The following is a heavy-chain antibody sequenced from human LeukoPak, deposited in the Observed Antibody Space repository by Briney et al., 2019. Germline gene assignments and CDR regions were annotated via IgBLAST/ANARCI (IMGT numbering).Heavy chain of an antibody. CDR3: ARDPRTGGSWYFDL. CDR1: GGSISSYY. CDR2: IYTSGST. V-gene: IGHV4-4*07. J-gene: IGHJ2*01. D-gene: IGHD3-16*01. Sequence: SETLSLTCTVSGGSISSYYWSWIRQPAGKGLEWIGRIYTSGSTNYNPSLKSRVTMSVDTAKNQFSLKLSSVTAADTAVYYCARDPRTGGSWYFDLWGRGSLVTVSS.